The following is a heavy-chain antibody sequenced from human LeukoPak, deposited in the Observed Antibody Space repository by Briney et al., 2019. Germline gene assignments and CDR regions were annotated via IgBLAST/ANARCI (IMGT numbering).Heavy chain of an antibody. J-gene: IGHJ4*02. D-gene: IGHD3-10*01. CDR1: GGSISSYY. Sequence: SETLSLTCTVSGGSISSYYWSWIRQPPGKGLEWIGYIYYSGSTNYNPSLKSRVTISVDTSKNQFSLKLSSVTAADTAVYYCARVVRGVITTTCYFDYWGQGTLVTVSS. V-gene: IGHV4-59*01. CDR2: IYYSGST. CDR3: ARVVRGVITTTCYFDY.